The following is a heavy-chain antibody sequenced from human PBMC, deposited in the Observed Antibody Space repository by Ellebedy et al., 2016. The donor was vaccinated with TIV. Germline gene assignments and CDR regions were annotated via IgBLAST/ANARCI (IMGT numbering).Heavy chain of an antibody. CDR1: GLTVSSIY. D-gene: IGHD2-15*01. CDR2: FYPSGTT. V-gene: IGHV3-66*01. CDR3: ARRYCGADRCYGPFNI. J-gene: IGHJ3*02. Sequence: PGGSLRLSCAASGLTVSSIYMSWVRNAPGQGLEWVSIFYPSGTTYYADTVKGRFTISRDNSKNTLYLQMNSLRAEDTAVYYCARRYCGADRCYGPFNIWGQGTMVTVSS.